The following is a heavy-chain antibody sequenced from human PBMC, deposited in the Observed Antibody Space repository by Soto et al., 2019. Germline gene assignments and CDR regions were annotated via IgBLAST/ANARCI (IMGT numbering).Heavy chain of an antibody. V-gene: IGHV5-51*01. CDR3: ARGVHSYYYGMDV. CDR1: GYSFTSYW. CDR2: IYPGDSDT. Sequence: GESLKVSGKGSGYSFTSYWIGWVRQMPGKGLEWMGIIYPGDSDTRYSPSFQGQVTISADKSISTAYLQWSSLKASDTAMYYCARGVHSYYYGMDVWGQGTTVTVSS. D-gene: IGHD6-6*01. J-gene: IGHJ6*02.